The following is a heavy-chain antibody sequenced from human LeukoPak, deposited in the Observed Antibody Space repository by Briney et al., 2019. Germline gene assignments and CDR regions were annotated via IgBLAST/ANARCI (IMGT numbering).Heavy chain of an antibody. D-gene: IGHD3-22*01. CDR3: ARLPGFSGYYRGFADY. V-gene: IGHV5-51*01. CDR1: GYSFTSYW. CDR2: IYPGDSDT. J-gene: IGHJ4*02. Sequence: GESLKISCKCSGYSFTSYWIGWVRQMPGKGLEWMGIIYPGDSDTRYSPSFQGQVTISADKSISTAYLQWSSLKASDTAMYYCARLPGFSGYYRGFADYWGQGTLVTVSS.